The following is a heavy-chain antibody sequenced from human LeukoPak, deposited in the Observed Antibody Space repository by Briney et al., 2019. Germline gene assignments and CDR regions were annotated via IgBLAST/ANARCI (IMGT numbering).Heavy chain of an antibody. CDR1: GGSISSYY. D-gene: IGHD5-12*01. CDR2: IYYSGST. V-gene: IGHV4-59*08. Sequence: SETLSLTCTVSGGSISSYYWSWIRQPPGKGLEWIGYIYYSGSTNYNPSLKSRVTISVDTSKNQFSLKLTSVTAADTAVYYCARRSGFDEVPFDPWGQGTLVTVSS. CDR3: ARRSGFDEVPFDP. J-gene: IGHJ5*02.